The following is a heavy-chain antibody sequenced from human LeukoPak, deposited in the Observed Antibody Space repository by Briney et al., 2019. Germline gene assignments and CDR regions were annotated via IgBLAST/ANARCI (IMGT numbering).Heavy chain of an antibody. D-gene: IGHD3-22*01. CDR3: AKDGKRIAMIGVVRRGHYLDY. CDR2: ISGSGDYT. J-gene: IGHJ4*02. V-gene: IGHV3-23*01. Sequence: PGGSLRLSCAASGFSFSSFSMNWVRQAPGKGLEWVSAISGSGDYTYYADSVKGRFTISRDNSKNRLYLQMNSLRAEDTALYYCAKDGKRIAMIGVVRRGHYLDYWGQGTLVTVSS. CDR1: GFSFSSFS.